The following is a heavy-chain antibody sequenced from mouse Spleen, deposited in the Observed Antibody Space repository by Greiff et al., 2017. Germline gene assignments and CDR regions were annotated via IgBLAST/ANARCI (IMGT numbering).Heavy chain of an antibody. Sequence: VQLQQSGAELVKPGASVKISCKASGYAFSSYWMNWVKQRPGKGLEWIGQIYPGDGDTNYNGKFKGKATLTADKSSSTAYMQLSSLTSEDSAVYFCARWYYGSSPSMSMDYWGQGTSVTVSS. CDR1: GYAFSSYW. D-gene: IGHD1-1*01. J-gene: IGHJ4*01. V-gene: IGHV1-80*01. CDR3: ARWYYGSSPSMSMDY. CDR2: IYPGDGDT.